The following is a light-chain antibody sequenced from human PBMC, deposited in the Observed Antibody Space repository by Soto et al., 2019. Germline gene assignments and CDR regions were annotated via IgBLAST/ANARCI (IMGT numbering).Light chain of an antibody. CDR3: QQSYSTPLT. V-gene: IGKV1-39*01. Sequence: IQMTQSPSSLSSSLGDRVTITYQASQDISKYLNWYQQKPGKAPKLLIYAASSLQSGVPSRFSGSGSGTDFTLTISSLQPEDFATYYCQQSYSTPLTFGGGTKVDIK. CDR1: QDISKY. CDR2: AAS. J-gene: IGKJ4*01.